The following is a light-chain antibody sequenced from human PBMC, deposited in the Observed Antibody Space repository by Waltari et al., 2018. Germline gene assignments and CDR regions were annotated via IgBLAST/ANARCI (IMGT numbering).Light chain of an antibody. CDR1: SSDVGGYNS. Sequence: QSALTQPASVSGSPGQSIPLPCTGTSSDVGGYNSVSWYQQPPGKAPKLMIYEVSNRPSGVSNRFSGSKSGNTASLTISGLQAEDEADYYCSSYTSSSTLVFGGGTKLTVL. CDR3: SSYTSSSTLV. J-gene: IGLJ3*02. V-gene: IGLV2-14*01. CDR2: EVS.